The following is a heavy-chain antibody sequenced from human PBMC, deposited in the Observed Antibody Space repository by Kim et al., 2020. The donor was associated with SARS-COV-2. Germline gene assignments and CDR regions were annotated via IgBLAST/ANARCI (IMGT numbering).Heavy chain of an antibody. Sequence: GGSLRLSCEASGFTFSSYAMSWVRQAPGKGLEWVSAISGSGGSTYYADSVKGRFTISRDNYKNTLYLQMNSLRAEDTAVYYCAKLGRSIVVVVAYYFDYWGQGTLVTVSS. CDR3: AKLGRSIVVVVAYYFDY. D-gene: IGHD2-15*01. V-gene: IGHV3-23*01. J-gene: IGHJ4*02. CDR1: GFTFSSYA. CDR2: ISGSGGST.